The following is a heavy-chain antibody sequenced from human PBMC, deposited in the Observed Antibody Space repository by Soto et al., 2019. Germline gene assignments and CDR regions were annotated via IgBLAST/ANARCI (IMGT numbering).Heavy chain of an antibody. D-gene: IGHD1-1*01. CDR1: GYNFIDYS. CDR3: ARRLPDGKFDS. V-gene: IGHV1-8*01. Sequence: ASVKVSCKASGYNFIDYSINWVRQAPGQGREWMGWMNPKSGHTAHAQKIQGRVILTRDTSINTVYMELSSLTSGDTAVYFCARRLPDGKFDSWGRGPQVTVSS. CDR2: MNPKSGHT. J-gene: IGHJ4*02.